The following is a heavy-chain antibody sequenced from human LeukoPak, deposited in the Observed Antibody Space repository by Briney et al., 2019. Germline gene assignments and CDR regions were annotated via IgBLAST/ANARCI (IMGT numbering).Heavy chain of an antibody. D-gene: IGHD6-19*01. CDR3: AKHSAVAGSSIKP. CDR1: GFSFRGSA. J-gene: IGHJ5*02. CDR2: IRSKANSYVT. V-gene: IGHV3-73*01. Sequence: GGSLRLSCAASGFSFRGSAMHWVRQASGKGLEWVGRIRSKANSYVTTYAESVTGRFTISRDDSTNTAYLQMHSLNTEDTAVCYCAKHSAVAGSSIKPWGQGTLVTVSS.